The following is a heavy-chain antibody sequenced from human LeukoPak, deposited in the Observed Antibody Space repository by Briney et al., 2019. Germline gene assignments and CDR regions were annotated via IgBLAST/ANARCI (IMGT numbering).Heavy chain of an antibody. CDR1: GSTFADYG. CDR3: ASLGYCSGGSCYARRDY. Sequence: GGSLRLSCAASGSTFADYGMSWVRQAPGKGLGWGSGFIWNGGSTGYADSVKGRFTISRDNAKNSLYLQMNSLRAEDTALYYCASLGYCSGGSCYARRDYWGQGTLVTVSS. J-gene: IGHJ4*02. D-gene: IGHD2-15*01. CDR2: FIWNGGST. V-gene: IGHV3-20*04.